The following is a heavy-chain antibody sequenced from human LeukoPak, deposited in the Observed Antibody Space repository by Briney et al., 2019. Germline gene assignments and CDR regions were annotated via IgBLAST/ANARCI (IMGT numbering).Heavy chain of an antibody. CDR1: GFTVSSND. J-gene: IGHJ4*02. Sequence: GGSLRLSCAASGFTVSSNDMSWVRQAPGKGLEWVSVIYSGGSTYYADSVKGRFTISRDNSKNTLYLQMNSLRAEDTAVYYCARSRLYYDTSGYFTYYFDYWGQGTLVTVSS. D-gene: IGHD3-22*01. V-gene: IGHV3-53*01. CDR3: ARSRLYYDTSGYFTYYFDY. CDR2: IYSGGST.